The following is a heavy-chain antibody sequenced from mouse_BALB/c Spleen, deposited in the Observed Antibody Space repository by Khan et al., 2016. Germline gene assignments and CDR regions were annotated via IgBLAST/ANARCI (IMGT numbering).Heavy chain of an antibody. D-gene: IGHD2-4*01. CDR3: AKLRLVYAMDY. Sequence: EVQLQESGPGLVKPSQSLSLTCSVTGYSITSGYYWNWIRQFPGNNLEWMGYISYDGSNNYNPSLKHRISIARDTSKNQFFLKLNSVTTEDTATYYCAKLRLVYAMDYWGQGTSVTVSS. CDR2: ISYDGSN. V-gene: IGHV3-6*02. CDR1: GYSITSGYY. J-gene: IGHJ4*01.